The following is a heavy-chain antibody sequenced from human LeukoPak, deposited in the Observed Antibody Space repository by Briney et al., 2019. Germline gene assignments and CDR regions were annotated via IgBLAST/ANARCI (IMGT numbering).Heavy chain of an antibody. Sequence: EASVKVSRKASGYTLTSYYMHWVRQAPGQGLEWMGIINPSGGSTSYAQKFQGRVTMTRDMSTSTVYMELSSLRSEDTAVYYCARDTSPIGGSGWYGMLGWGQGTLVTVSS. CDR1: GYTLTSYY. D-gene: IGHD6-19*01. CDR2: INPSGGST. CDR3: ARDTSPIGGSGWYGMLG. J-gene: IGHJ4*02. V-gene: IGHV1-46*01.